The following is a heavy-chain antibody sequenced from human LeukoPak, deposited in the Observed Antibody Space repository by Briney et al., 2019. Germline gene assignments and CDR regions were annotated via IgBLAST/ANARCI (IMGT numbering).Heavy chain of an antibody. CDR1: GFTFNSYS. V-gene: IGHV3-23*01. CDR2: ISGSGGST. J-gene: IGHJ6*03. Sequence: PGRSLRLSCAASGFTFNSYSMHWVRQAPGKGLEWVSAISGSGGSTYYADSVKGRFTISRDNSKNTLYLQMNSLRAEDTAVYYCAKDYDFWSGSLNYYYYMDVWGKGTTVTVSS. D-gene: IGHD3-3*01. CDR3: AKDYDFWSGSLNYYYYMDV.